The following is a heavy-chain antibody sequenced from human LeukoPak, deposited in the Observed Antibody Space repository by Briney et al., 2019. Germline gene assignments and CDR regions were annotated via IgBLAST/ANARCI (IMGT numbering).Heavy chain of an antibody. CDR2: INTNTGNP. V-gene: IGHV7-4-1*02. CDR1: GYTFTGYY. D-gene: IGHD4-23*01. Sequence: ASVKVSCKASGYTFTGYYLHWVRQAPGQGLEWMGWINTNTGNPTYARGFTGRFVFSLDTSVSTAYLQISSLKAEDTAVYYCARLSSRFDYGGNSPLNDAFDIWGQGTMVTVSS. J-gene: IGHJ3*02. CDR3: ARLSSRFDYGGNSPLNDAFDI.